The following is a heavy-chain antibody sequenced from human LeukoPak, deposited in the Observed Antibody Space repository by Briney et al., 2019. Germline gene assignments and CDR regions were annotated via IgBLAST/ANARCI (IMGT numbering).Heavy chain of an antibody. Sequence: AGSLSLSCAASGFTFSNYWMLWVRQGPGKGLVWVSNINTDGSITNYADSVKGRFSISRDNAKNTLYLQMNSLRAEDTAVYYCGRDNNYKADVRGKGTTVTVSS. J-gene: IGHJ6*04. CDR3: GRDNNYKADV. CDR1: GFTFSNYW. D-gene: IGHD5-24*01. V-gene: IGHV3-74*01. CDR2: INTDGSIT.